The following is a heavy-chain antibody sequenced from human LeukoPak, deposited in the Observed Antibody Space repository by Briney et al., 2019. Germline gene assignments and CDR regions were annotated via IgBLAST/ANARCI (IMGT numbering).Heavy chain of an antibody. Sequence: SVKVSCKASGGTFSSYAISWVRQAPGQGLEWMGRIIPIFGTANYAQKFQGRVTITTDESTSTAYMELSSLRSEDTAVYYCARDLPFPNYYDFWSGYSSLFDYWGQGTLVTVSS. CDR2: IIPIFGTA. J-gene: IGHJ4*02. CDR3: ARDLPFPNYYDFWSGYSSLFDY. V-gene: IGHV1-69*05. CDR1: GGTFSSYA. D-gene: IGHD3-3*01.